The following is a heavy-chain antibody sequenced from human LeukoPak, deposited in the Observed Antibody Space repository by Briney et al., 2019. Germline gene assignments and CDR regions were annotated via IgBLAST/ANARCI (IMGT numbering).Heavy chain of an antibody. CDR1: GGSISSYY. CDR3: ARHGSGVVATITSLDY. J-gene: IGHJ4*02. V-gene: IGHV4-59*08. Sequence: PSETLSLTCTVSGGSISSYYWSWIRQPPGKGLEWIGYIYYSGLTNYNPSLTSRVTISVDTSKNQFSLKLSSVTAADTAVYYCARHGSGVVATITSLDYWGQGTLVTVSS. CDR2: IYYSGLT. D-gene: IGHD5-12*01.